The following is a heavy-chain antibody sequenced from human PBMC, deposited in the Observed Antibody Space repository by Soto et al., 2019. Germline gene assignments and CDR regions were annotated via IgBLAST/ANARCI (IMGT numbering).Heavy chain of an antibody. V-gene: IGHV3-23*01. CDR2: ITGSCGTI. Sequence: CLRLPCPASAFSFGKFSMIWVRQAPGKGQEWVSGITGSCGTIEYPASVQPRLTISTDNYKNPVNLHMKSLRPEDTALDLCAKDAVPGDALRLGADWGQGPRVTGSS. D-gene: IGHD2-21*02. CDR1: AFSFGKFS. CDR3: AKDAVPGDALRLGAD. J-gene: IGHJ4*02.